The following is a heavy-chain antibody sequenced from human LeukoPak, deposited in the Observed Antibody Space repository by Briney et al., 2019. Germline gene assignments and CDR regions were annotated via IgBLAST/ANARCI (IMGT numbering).Heavy chain of an antibody. D-gene: IGHD5-12*01. CDR2: IKKDGSET. CDR3: AKGRYSGTTYYFDY. Sequence: GGSLRLSCAASGFTLSTYWMSWVRQVPGKGLEWVANIKKDGSETYYVDSVKGRFTISRDNAKNSLYLQMNSLRAEDTAMYYCAKGRYSGTTYYFDYWGQGTLVTVPS. V-gene: IGHV3-7*03. CDR1: GFTLSTYW. J-gene: IGHJ4*02.